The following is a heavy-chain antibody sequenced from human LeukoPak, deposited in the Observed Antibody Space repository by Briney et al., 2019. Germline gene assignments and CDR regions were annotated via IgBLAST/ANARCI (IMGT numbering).Heavy chain of an antibody. Sequence: GASVKVSCKASGYTFTSYAMNWVRQAPGQGLEWMGWINTNTGNPTYAQGFTGRFVFSLDTSVSTAYLQISSLKAEDTAVYYCARVSEWQQLVSWFDPWGQGTLVTVSS. CDR3: ARVSEWQQLVSWFDP. J-gene: IGHJ5*02. V-gene: IGHV7-4-1*02. CDR2: INTNTGNP. CDR1: GYTFTSYA. D-gene: IGHD6-13*01.